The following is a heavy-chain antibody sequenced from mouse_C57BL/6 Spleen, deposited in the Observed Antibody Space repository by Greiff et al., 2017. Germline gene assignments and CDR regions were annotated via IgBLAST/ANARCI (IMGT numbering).Heavy chain of an antibody. J-gene: IGHJ2*01. CDR2: IRNKANNHAT. Sequence: EVQRVESGGGLVQPGGSMKLSCAASGFTFSDAWMDWVRQSPEKGLEWVAEIRNKANNHATYYAESVKGRFTISRDDSKSSVYLQMNSLRAEDTGIYYCLITTVVATRGFDYWGQGTTLTVSS. CDR1: GFTFSDAW. CDR3: LITTVVATRGFDY. D-gene: IGHD1-1*01. V-gene: IGHV6-6*01.